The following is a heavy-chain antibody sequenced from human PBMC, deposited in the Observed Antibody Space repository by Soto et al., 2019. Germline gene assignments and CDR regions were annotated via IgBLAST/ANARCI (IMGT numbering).Heavy chain of an antibody. CDR1: GFTFSSYA. J-gene: IGHJ4*02. D-gene: IGHD3-10*01. CDR3: AREELLWFGELLSHFGY. CDR2: ISGSGGST. V-gene: IGHV3-23*01. Sequence: GGSLRLSCAASGFTFSSYAMSWVRQAPGKGLEWVSAISGSGGSTYYADSAKGRFTISRDNSKNTLYLQMNSLRAEDTAVYYCAREELLWFGELLSHFGYWGQGTLVTVSS.